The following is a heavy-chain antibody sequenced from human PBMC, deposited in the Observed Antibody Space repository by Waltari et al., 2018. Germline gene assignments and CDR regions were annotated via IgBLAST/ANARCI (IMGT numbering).Heavy chain of an antibody. CDR2: IDSDGRDA. D-gene: IGHD6-19*01. CDR1: GFAFSAYW. J-gene: IGHJ3*01. Sequence: EVQLVESGGGLVQPGGSLRLSCAASGFAFSAYWMHWVRQVPGKGLLWVSHIDSDGRDASYADSVKGRFTISRDNAKNTLYLEMSSLRAEDTAVYYCAFSRGWSSPFGAYDTWGQGTMVSVSS. CDR3: AFSRGWSSPFGAYDT. V-gene: IGHV3-74*01.